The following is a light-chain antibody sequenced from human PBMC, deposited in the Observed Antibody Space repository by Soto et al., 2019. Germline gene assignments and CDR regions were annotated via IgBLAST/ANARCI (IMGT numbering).Light chain of an antibody. Sequence: DIQMTQSPSTLSVSVRDRVSITCLASQTISSWLAWYQQQPGKAPKLLIYTAPTLKSGVPSRISGSGSGTEFTLTISSLQPDDFATYYCQHYNSYSAAFGQGPKV. J-gene: IGKJ1*01. CDR1: QTISSW. CDR3: QHYNSYSAA. CDR2: TAP. V-gene: IGKV1-5*03.